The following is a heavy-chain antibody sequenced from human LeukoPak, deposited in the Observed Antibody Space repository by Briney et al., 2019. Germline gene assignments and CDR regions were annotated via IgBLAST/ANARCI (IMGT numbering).Heavy chain of an antibody. CDR3: ARDGRAVSWYNWNYDLENWFDP. J-gene: IGHJ5*02. CDR1: GGTFSSYA. V-gene: IGHV1-69*05. D-gene: IGHD1-7*01. Sequence: SVKVSCKASGGTFSSYAISWVRQAPGQGLEWMGRIIPIFGTANYAQKFQGRVTITTDESTSTACMELSSLRSEDTAVYYCARDGRAVSWYNWNYDLENWFDPWGQGTLVTVSS. CDR2: IIPIFGTA.